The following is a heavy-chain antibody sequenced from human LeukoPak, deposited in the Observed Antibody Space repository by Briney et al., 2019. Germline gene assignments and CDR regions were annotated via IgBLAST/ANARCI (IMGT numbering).Heavy chain of an antibody. Sequence: GGSLRLSCEASGFTFSTYAMSWVRQPPGKGLQWVSGISGSDSGTYYTDSVKGRFTISRDNSKDTVYLEIDNLRAEDTAVYYCAKCMSGTGVCLNFDSWGQGILVTVSS. J-gene: IGHJ4*02. CDR2: ISGSDSGT. CDR1: GFTFSTYA. CDR3: AKCMSGTGVCLNFDS. V-gene: IGHV3-23*01. D-gene: IGHD2-8*02.